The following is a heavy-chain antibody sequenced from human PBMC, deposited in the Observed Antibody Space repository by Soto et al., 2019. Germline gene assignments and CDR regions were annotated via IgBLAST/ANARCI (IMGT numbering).Heavy chain of an antibody. CDR3: ASASTGWFDP. V-gene: IGHV4-4*07. D-gene: IGHD7-27*01. Sequence: SETLSLTCTVSGGSVSSYYWSWIRQPAGKGLEWIGRFYTSGNTNYNPSLKSRVTMSLDTSKNQFSLKLSSVTAADTAVYFCASASTGWFDPWGQGTLVTVSS. J-gene: IGHJ5*02. CDR2: FYTSGNT. CDR1: GGSVSSYY.